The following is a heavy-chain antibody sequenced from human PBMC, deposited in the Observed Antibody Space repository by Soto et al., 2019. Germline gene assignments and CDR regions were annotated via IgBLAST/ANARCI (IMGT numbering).Heavy chain of an antibody. CDR3: ARDSRVATIEPYYYGMDV. CDR1: GGSVSSGSYY. D-gene: IGHD5-12*01. CDR2: IYYSGIT. J-gene: IGHJ6*02. Sequence: SETLSLTCTVSGGSVSSGSYYWSWIRQPPGKGLEWIGYIYYSGITNYNPSLKSRVTISVDTSKNQFSLKLSSVTAADTAVYYCARDSRVATIEPYYYGMDVWGQGTTVTVSS. V-gene: IGHV4-61*01.